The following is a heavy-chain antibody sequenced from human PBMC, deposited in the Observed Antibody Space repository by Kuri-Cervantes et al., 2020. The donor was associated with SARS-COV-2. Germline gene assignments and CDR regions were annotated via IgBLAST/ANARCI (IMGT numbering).Heavy chain of an antibody. CDR3: AKEGGDGDYADYYFDY. V-gene: IGHV3-23*01. CDR2: ISGSGDNT. J-gene: IGHJ4*02. CDR1: GFTFSSFS. Sequence: GESLKISCAVSGFTFSSFSMNWVRQAPGKGLEWVSGISGSGDNTYYADSVKGRFTISRDNSKKTLYLQMNSLRVEDTALYYCAKEGGDGDYADYYFDYWGQGTLVTVSS. D-gene: IGHD4-17*01.